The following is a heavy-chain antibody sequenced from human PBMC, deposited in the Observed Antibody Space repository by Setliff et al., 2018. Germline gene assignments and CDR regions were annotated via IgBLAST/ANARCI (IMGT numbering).Heavy chain of an antibody. CDR1: GGGGSFSAYY. CDR2: IYYRGDT. J-gene: IGHJ4*02. Sequence: SETLSLTCGVSGGGGSFSAYYWSWIRQPPGKGLEWIGRIYYRGDTYYNASLKGRLTISVDTAQNQCSLRLTSVTAADTAVYYCARAGTYRYFDYWGQGALVTVSS. CDR3: ARAGTYRYFDY. V-gene: IGHV4-39*01. D-gene: IGHD1-1*01.